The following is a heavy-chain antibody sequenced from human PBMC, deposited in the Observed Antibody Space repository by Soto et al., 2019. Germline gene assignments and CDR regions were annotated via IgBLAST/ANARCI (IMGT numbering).Heavy chain of an antibody. CDR1: GGSISSYY. CDR3: ARASWELSAFDY. V-gene: IGHV4-4*07. Sequence: SETLSLTCTVSGGSISSYYWSWIRQPAGKGLEWIGRIYTSGSTNYNPSLKSRVTISVYTAKNQFTLKLSSVTAADTAVYYSARASWELSAFDYWGQGTLVTVSS. D-gene: IGHD1-26*01. J-gene: IGHJ4*02. CDR2: IYTSGST.